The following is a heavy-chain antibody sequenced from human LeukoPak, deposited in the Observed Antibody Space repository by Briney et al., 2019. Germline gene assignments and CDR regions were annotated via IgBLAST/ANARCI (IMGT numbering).Heavy chain of an antibody. CDR3: ARGAAPFSVDY. V-gene: IGHV3-30-3*01. D-gene: IGHD6-25*01. Sequence: PGGSLRLSCAASGFTFSSYAMHWVRQAPGNGLEWVAVISYDGSNKYYADSVKGRFTISRDNSKNTLYLQMNSLRAEDTAVYYCARGAAPFSVDYWGQGTLVTVSS. CDR2: ISYDGSNK. CDR1: GFTFSSYA. J-gene: IGHJ4*02.